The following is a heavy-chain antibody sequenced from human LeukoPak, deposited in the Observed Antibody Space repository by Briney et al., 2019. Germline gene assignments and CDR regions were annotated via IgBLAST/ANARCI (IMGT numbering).Heavy chain of an antibody. CDR1: GFTFSSYA. D-gene: IGHD6-13*01. CDR2: IKQDGSEK. V-gene: IGHV3-7*01. J-gene: IGHJ4*02. CDR3: ARMGSSWYGFDY. Sequence: GGSLRLPCAASGFTFSSYAMSWVRQAPGKGLEWVANIKQDGSEKYYVDSVKGRFTISRDNAENSLYLQMNSLRAEDTAVYYCARMGSSWYGFDYWGQGTLVTVSS.